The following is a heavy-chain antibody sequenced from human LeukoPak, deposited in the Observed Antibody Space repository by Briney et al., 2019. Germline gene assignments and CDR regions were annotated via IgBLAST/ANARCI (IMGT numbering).Heavy chain of an antibody. CDR1: GFTFSTYS. CDR2: IDSSSSTI. CDR3: AKEGCSSTSCSHFDY. J-gene: IGHJ4*02. Sequence: GGSLRLSCAASGFTFSTYSMNWVRQAPGKGLEWVSYIDSSSSTIYYADSVKGRFTVSRDNSKNTLYLQMNSLRAEDTAVYYCAKEGCSSTSCSHFDYWGQGTLVTVSS. V-gene: IGHV3-48*01. D-gene: IGHD2-2*01.